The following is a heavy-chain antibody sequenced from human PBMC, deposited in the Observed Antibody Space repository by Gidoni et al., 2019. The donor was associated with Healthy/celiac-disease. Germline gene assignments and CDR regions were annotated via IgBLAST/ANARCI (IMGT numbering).Heavy chain of an antibody. CDR1: GYTFTSYY. CDR3: AREHVYCSGGSCYSGPFDY. Sequence: QVQLVQSGAEVQKPGASVKVSCKASGYTFTSYYMHWVRQAPGQGLEWMGIINPSGGSTSYAQKFQGRVTMTRDTSTSTVYMELSSLRSEDTAVYYCAREHVYCSGGSCYSGPFDYWGQGTLVTVSS. D-gene: IGHD2-15*01. J-gene: IGHJ4*02. CDR2: INPSGGST. V-gene: IGHV1-46*03.